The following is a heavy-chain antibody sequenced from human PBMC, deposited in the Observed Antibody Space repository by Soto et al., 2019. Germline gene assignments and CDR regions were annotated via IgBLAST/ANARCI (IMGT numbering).Heavy chain of an antibody. CDR3: ARSRSGWEHDAFHI. V-gene: IGHV3-11*01. CDR2: ISSSGSTI. D-gene: IGHD6-19*01. CDR1: GFTFSDYY. J-gene: IGHJ3*02. Sequence: QVQLVESGGGLVKPGGSLRLSCAASGFTFSDYYMSWIRQAPGKGLEWVSYISSSGSTIYYADSVKGRFTISRDNAKNSLFLQMNTLRAEDTAIYYCARSRSGWEHDAFHIWGQGTMVTVSS.